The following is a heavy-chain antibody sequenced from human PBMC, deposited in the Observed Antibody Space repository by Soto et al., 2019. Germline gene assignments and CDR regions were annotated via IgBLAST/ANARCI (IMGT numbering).Heavy chain of an antibody. V-gene: IGHV4-34*01. Sequence: SETLSLTCAVYGGSFSGYYWSWIRQPPGKGLEWIGEINHSGSTNYNPSLKSRVTISVDTSKNQFSLKLSSVTAADTAVYYCARGGYFGHSGYYYYYGMDVWGQGTTVTVSS. CDR3: ARGGYFGHSGYYYYYGMDV. CDR2: INHSGST. J-gene: IGHJ6*02. D-gene: IGHD3-9*01. CDR1: GGSFSGYY.